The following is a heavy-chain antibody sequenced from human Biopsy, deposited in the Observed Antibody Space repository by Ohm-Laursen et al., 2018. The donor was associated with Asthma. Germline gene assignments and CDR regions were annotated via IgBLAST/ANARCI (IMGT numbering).Heavy chain of an antibody. CDR3: ARGGLHYYEYYGMDA. CDR2: ISYDGRNT. J-gene: IGHJ6*02. V-gene: IGHV3-30*04. Sequence: SLRLPCAASGFTFDNYTMHWVRQAPGKGLEWVTIISYDGRNTYYADSVEGRFTISRDNSKNTLFLQMSGLRPEDTAVYYCARGGLHYYEYYGMDAWGQGTTVTVS. D-gene: IGHD2-21*02. CDR1: GFTFDNYT.